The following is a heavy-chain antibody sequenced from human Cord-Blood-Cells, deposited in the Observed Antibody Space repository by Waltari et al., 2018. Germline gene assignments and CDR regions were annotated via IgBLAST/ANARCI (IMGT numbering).Heavy chain of an antibody. V-gene: IGHV1-69*11. CDR2: ISPILGTA. CDR1: GGTFSSYA. CDR3: ARAQVVVVPAAIFHYYYGMDV. D-gene: IGHD2-2*01. J-gene: IGHJ6*02. Sequence: QVQLVQSGAEVKKPGSSVKVSCKASGGTFSSYAISWVRQAPGQGLEWMGGISPILGTANYAQKSQGRVTITADESTSTAYMELSSLRSEDTAVYYCARAQVVVVPAAIFHYYYGMDVWGQGTTVTVSS.